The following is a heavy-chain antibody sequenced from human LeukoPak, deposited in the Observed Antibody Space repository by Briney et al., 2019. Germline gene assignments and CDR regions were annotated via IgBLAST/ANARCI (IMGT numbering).Heavy chain of an antibody. CDR1: GGSISSYY. Sequence: SETLSLTCTVSGGSISSYYWSWIRQPPGKGLEWIGYIYYSGSTNYNPSLKSRVTISVDTSKNQFSLKLSSVTAADTAVYYCARDPRSDFWSGYAIDYWGQGTLVTVSS. D-gene: IGHD3-3*01. V-gene: IGHV4-59*12. CDR3: ARDPRSDFWSGYAIDY. CDR2: IYYSGST. J-gene: IGHJ4*02.